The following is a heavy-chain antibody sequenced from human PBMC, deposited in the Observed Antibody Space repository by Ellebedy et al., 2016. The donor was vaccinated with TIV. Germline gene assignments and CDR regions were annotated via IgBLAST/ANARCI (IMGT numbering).Heavy chain of an antibody. Sequence: SETLSLTCSVSGGSISSSSHYWGWIRQPPGKGLEWLGSIYYTGSTYYNPSLKRRVTISVDTSKNQFSLNLNSLTAADTAVYYCARQGPSITMVRGVNWFDPWGQGTLVTVSS. J-gene: IGHJ5*02. CDR1: GGSISSSSHY. CDR3: ARQGPSITMVRGVNWFDP. V-gene: IGHV4-39*01. CDR2: IYYTGST. D-gene: IGHD3-10*01.